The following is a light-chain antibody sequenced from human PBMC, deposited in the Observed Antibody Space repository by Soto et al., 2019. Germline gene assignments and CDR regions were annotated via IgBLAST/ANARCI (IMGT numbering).Light chain of an antibody. CDR3: QQTYSTPWT. V-gene: IGKV1-39*01. J-gene: IGKJ1*01. Sequence: DIQMTQSPSSLSASVGGRVTITCRASQSISSYLNWYQQKPGKAPKLLIYAASSLQVGVPSRFSGSGSGTDFTLTISSLQPEDFATYYCQQTYSTPWTFGQGTKVDI. CDR2: AAS. CDR1: QSISSY.